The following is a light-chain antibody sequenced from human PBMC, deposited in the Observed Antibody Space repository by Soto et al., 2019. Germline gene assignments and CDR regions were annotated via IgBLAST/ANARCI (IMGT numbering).Light chain of an antibody. CDR2: DAS. Sequence: DIVLTQSPDYLAVSLGERSTIHCKTSQSVLYSANNKNYLAWYQQKPGKAPKLLIYDASSLESGVPSRFSGSGSGTEFTLTISSLQPDDFATYYCQQYNSYSLTFGQGTKVDI. V-gene: IGKV4-1*01. CDR1: QSVLYSANNKNY. CDR3: QQYNSYSLT. J-gene: IGKJ1*01.